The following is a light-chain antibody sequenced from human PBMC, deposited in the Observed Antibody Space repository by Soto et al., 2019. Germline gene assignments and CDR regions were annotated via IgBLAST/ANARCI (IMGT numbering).Light chain of an antibody. J-gene: IGKJ1*01. CDR1: QSVISN. Sequence: VLTLYTDTLSLSPGERATLSCRASQSVISNLAWYQQKPGQAPRLLIYGASTRATGIPARFSGSGSGTEFTQTSSRVKSEDRVLYCCMQDPCPPATFGQGTKVDIK. V-gene: IGKV3-15*01. CDR2: GAS. CDR3: MQDPCPPAT.